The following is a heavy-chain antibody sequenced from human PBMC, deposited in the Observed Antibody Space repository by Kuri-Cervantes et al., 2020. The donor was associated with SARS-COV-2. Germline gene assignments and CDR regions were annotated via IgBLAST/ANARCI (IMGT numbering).Heavy chain of an antibody. CDR2: ISYDGSSK. D-gene: IGHD3-22*01. J-gene: IGHJ4*02. Sequence: GESLKISCAASGFTFSSYAMHWVRQAPGKGLEWVAVISYDGSSKYYADSVKGRFTISRDNSKNTLYLQMNSLRAEDTAVYYCARDQDYYDSNDYFDYWGQGTLVTVSS. V-gene: IGHV3-30*04. CDR3: ARDQDYYDSNDYFDY. CDR1: GFTFSSYA.